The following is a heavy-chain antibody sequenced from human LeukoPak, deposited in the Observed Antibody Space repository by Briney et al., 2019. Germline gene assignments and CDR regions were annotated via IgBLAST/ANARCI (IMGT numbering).Heavy chain of an antibody. D-gene: IGHD2-15*01. CDR1: GGSISSYY. V-gene: IGHV4-59*01. CDR3: ARGVVVAATHFDY. CDR2: IYYSGST. Sequence: SETLSLTCTVSGGSISSYYWSWIRQPPEKGLEWIGYIYYSGSTNYNPSLKSRVTISVDTSKNQFSLKLSSVTAADTAVYYCARGVVVAATHFDYWGQGTLVTVSS. J-gene: IGHJ4*02.